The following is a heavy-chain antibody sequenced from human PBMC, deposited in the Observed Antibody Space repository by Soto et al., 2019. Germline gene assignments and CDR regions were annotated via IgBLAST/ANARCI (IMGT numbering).Heavy chain of an antibody. CDR3: ARDGARIDSSGKFDY. V-gene: IGHV3-33*01. J-gene: IGHJ4*02. CDR2: SWFDGSIA. CDR1: GFKFTDYG. D-gene: IGHD3-22*01. Sequence: QVQLVESGGGVVQPGRSLRLSCVASGFKFTDYGLNWVRQTPGKGLAWVAISWFDGSIAYYAESVKGRFTISRDDSRNTVYLHMNSLRGEDTAMSYCARDGARIDSSGKFDYWGEGTQVTVSS.